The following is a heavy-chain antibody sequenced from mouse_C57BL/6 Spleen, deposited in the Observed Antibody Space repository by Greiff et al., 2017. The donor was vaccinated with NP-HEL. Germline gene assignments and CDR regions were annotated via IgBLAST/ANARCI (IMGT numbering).Heavy chain of an antibody. CDR1: GYTFTDYN. Sequence: VQLQQSGPELVKPGASVKIPCKASGYTFTDYNMDWVKQSHGKSLEWIGDINPNNGGTIYNQKFKGKATLTVDKSSSTAYMELRSLTSEDTAVYYCARREFYYYGSSYGWFAYWGQGTLVTVSA. V-gene: IGHV1-18*01. CDR2: INPNNGGT. D-gene: IGHD1-1*01. CDR3: ARREFYYYGSSYGWFAY. J-gene: IGHJ3*01.